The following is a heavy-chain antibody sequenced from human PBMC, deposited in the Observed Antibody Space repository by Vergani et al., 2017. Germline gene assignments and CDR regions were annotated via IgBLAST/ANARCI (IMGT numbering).Heavy chain of an antibody. J-gene: IGHJ5*02. CDR3: ARAGFEYCSSTSCYAVRRAAYNWFDP. D-gene: IGHD2-2*01. CDR1: GGSFSGYY. V-gene: IGHV4-34*01. CDR2: INHSGST. Sequence: QVQLQQWGAGLLKPSETLSLTCAVYGGSFSGYYWSWIRQPPGKGLEWIGEINHSGSTNYNPSLKSRVTISVDTSKNQFSLKLSSVTAADTAVYYCARAGFEYCSSTSCYAVRRAAYNWFDPWGQGTLVTVSS.